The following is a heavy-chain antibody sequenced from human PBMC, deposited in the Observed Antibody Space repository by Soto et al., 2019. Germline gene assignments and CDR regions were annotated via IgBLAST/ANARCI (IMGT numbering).Heavy chain of an antibody. CDR2: LNPNTGNS. Sequence: GASVKVSCKASGYTFTSYDIYWERQATGQGLEWMGWLNPNTGNSGYAQKFQGRITVTSDTSINTVHMELSSLRSEDTAVYYCARRAETNGWNGFGADKYYFDFWGQGTLVTVSS. D-gene: IGHD1-1*01. CDR3: ARRAETNGWNGFGADKYYFDF. V-gene: IGHV1-8*01. CDR1: GYTFTSYD. J-gene: IGHJ4*02.